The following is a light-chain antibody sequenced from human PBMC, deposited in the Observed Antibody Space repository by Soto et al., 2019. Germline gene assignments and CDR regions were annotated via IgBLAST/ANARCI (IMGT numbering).Light chain of an antibody. V-gene: IGKV3-20*01. CDR3: QHYGYPQWT. CDR1: QSGYDSY. J-gene: IGKJ1*01. Sequence: EIVLTQSPGTLSLSPGERATLSCRASQSGYDSYLAWYQQKPGQPPRLLLYAVSSKGYCVPVRFTGSGSGTALTLTISRLEPEDFAVYDCQHYGYPQWTFGQGTKVEIK. CDR2: AVS.